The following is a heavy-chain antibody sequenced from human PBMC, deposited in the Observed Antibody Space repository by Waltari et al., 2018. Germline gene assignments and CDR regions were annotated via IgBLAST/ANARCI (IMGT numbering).Heavy chain of an antibody. D-gene: IGHD3-10*01. CDR3: ARTGGLSLDY. CDR2: INHSGST. Sequence: QVQLQQWGAGLLTPSETLSLTCAVYGGSFSGYYWSWIRQPPGKGLEWIGEINHSGSTNYNPSLKSRVTISVDTSRNQFSLKLSSVTAADTAVYYCARTGGLSLDYWGQGTLVTVSS. J-gene: IGHJ4*02. V-gene: IGHV4-34*01. CDR1: GGSFSGYY.